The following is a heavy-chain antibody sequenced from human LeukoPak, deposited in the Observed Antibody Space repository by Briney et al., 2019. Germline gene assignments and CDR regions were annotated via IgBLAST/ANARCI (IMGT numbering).Heavy chain of an antibody. V-gene: IGHV1-2*02. CDR2: SNPNGCAT. CDR1: GYIFTGYY. J-gene: IGHJ4*02. CDR3: ARDERYSDADHHYPDLGY. D-gene: IGHD3-16*01. Sequence: GASVKVSCKASGYIFTGYYLFWVRQAPGQGLEWMGWSNPNGCATRDAQKSQGTVTLTSDTSIMTTYMEMRSLTPDDTAVYYCARDERYSDADHHYPDLGYWGQGTLVTVSS.